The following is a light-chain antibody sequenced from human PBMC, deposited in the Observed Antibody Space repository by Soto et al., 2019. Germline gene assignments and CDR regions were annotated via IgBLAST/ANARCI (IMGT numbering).Light chain of an antibody. V-gene: IGKV3-20*01. J-gene: IGKJ1*01. CDR2: DTS. CDR3: QQYGSSPGT. Sequence: EIVLTQSPGTLSLSTGERATLSCRASQSVRDRYLAWYQQKPGQAPSLLIYDTSTRATGVPDRFSGSGSGTDFALTISRVEPEDFAIYFCQQYGSSPGTFGQGTKGEI. CDR1: QSVRDRY.